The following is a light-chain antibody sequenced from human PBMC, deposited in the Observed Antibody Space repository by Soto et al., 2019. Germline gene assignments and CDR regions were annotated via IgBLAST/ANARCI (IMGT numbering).Light chain of an antibody. CDR1: RSVLYKSNNKNY. V-gene: IGKV4-1*01. CDR3: QQYYSTPWT. J-gene: IGKJ1*01. CDR2: WAS. Sequence: DIVMTQSPDSLAVSLGERATMNCKCSRSVLYKSNNKNYLAWYQQKPGQPPKLLIYWASTRESGVPDRFSGSGSGTDFTLTISSLQAEDVAVYYCQQYYSTPWTFGQGTKVEIK.